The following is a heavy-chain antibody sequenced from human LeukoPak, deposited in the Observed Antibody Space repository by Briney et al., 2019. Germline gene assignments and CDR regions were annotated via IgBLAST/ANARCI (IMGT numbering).Heavy chain of an antibody. V-gene: IGHV5-51*01. J-gene: IGHJ3*02. Sequence: GESLKISCKGSGYSFTSYWIGWVRQMPGKGLEWMGIIYPGDSDTRYSPSSQGQVTISADKSISTAYLQWSSLMASDTAMYYCATRTGYSGYDSGGDAFDIWGQGTMVTVSS. CDR3: ATRTGYSGYDSGGDAFDI. CDR1: GYSFTSYW. D-gene: IGHD5-12*01. CDR2: IYPGDSDT.